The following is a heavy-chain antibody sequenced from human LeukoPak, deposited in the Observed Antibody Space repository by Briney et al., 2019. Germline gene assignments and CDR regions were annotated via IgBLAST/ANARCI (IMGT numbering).Heavy chain of an antibody. J-gene: IGHJ4*02. D-gene: IGHD6-19*01. CDR2: ISSSSSYI. Sequence: GGSLRLSCAASGFTFSSYSTNWVRQAPGKGLEWVSSISSSSSYIYYADSVKGRFTISRDNAKNSLYLQMNSLRAEDTAVYYCASESGWYYFDYWGQGTLVTVSS. V-gene: IGHV3-21*01. CDR3: ASESGWYYFDY. CDR1: GFTFSSYS.